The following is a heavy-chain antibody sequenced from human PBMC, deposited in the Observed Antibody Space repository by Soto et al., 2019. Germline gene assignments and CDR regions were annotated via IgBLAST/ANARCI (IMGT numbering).Heavy chain of an antibody. CDR3: VKDMGQAAVGIRYPYGLDV. J-gene: IGHJ6*02. Sequence: PGVSLRLSCAASRFPVSSLGMHWVRQAPGKGLEHVSTLSSNGIGTYYADSVKGRFTFSRDTSKNTLYLQMSSLRTEDTAVYYCVKDMGQAAVGIRYPYGLDVWGLGNTVTVSS. V-gene: IGHV3-64D*06. D-gene: IGHD6-13*01. CDR2: LSSNGIGT. CDR1: RFPVSSLG.